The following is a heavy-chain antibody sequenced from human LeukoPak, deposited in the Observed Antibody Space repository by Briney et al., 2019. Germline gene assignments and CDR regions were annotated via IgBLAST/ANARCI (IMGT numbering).Heavy chain of an antibody. D-gene: IGHD3-3*01. CDR3: ARLQYYDFWSGYYTAYFDY. Sequence: SETLSLTCAVSGGSISSSNWWNWVCQPPGKGLEWIGEIYHSGSTNYNPSLKSRVTISVDTSKNQFSLKLSSVTAADTAVYYCARLQYYDFWSGYYTAYFDYWGQGTLVTVSS. CDR2: IYHSGST. CDR1: GGSISSSNW. J-gene: IGHJ4*02. V-gene: IGHV4-4*02.